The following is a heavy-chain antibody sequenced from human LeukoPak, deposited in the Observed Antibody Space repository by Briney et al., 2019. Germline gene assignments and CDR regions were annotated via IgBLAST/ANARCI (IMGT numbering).Heavy chain of an antibody. CDR2: ISGSGGST. D-gene: IGHD1-26*01. J-gene: IGHJ4*02. V-gene: IGHV3-23*01. CDR3: AKDFSSGSYYVAYYFGY. CDR1: GFTFSSYA. Sequence: GGSLRLSCAASGFTFSSYAMSWVRQAPGKGLEWVSAISGSGGSTYYADSAKGRFTISRDNSKNTLYLQMNSLRAEDTAVYYCAKDFSSGSYYVAYYFGYWGQGTLVTVSS.